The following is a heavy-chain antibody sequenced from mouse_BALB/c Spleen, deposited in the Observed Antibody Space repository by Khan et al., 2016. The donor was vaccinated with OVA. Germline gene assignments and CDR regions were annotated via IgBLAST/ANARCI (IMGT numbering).Heavy chain of an antibody. D-gene: IGHD2-3*01. V-gene: IGHV1S137*01. Sequence: QVQLQQSGPELVRPGVSVKISCKGFGYTFTDYAMHWVKQSHAKSLEWIGLISTYSGNTNYNQKFKGKATMTVDKSSSTAYMELARLTSEDSAMSYCARPAYDGYYDYWGQGTTLTVSS. CDR1: GYTFTDYA. J-gene: IGHJ2*01. CDR3: ARPAYDGYYDY. CDR2: ISTYSGNT.